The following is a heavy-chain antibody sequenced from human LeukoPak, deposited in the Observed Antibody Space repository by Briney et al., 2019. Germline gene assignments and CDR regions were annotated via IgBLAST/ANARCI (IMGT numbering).Heavy chain of an antibody. V-gene: IGHV1-8*01. CDR2: MNPNSGNT. CDR1: GYTFTSYD. CDR3: ARLDDSSGYYGEIFDY. Sequence: ASVKVSCKASGYTFTSYDINWVRQATGQGLEWMGWMNPNSGNTGYAQKFQGRVTMTRNTSISTAYMELSSLTSEDTAVYYCARLDDSSGYYGEIFDYWGQGTLVTVSS. D-gene: IGHD3-22*01. J-gene: IGHJ4*02.